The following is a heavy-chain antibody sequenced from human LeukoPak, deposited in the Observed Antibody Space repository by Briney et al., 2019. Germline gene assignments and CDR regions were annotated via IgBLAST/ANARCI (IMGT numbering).Heavy chain of an antibody. CDR2: INHSGST. CDR3: ARGLTIFGVATGNWFDP. V-gene: IGHV4-34*01. Sequence: KPSETLSLTCAVYGGSFSGYYWSWIRQPPGKGLEWIGEINHSGSTNYNPSLKSRVTISVDTSKNQFSLKLSSVTAADTAVYYCARGLTIFGVATGNWFDPWGQGTLVTVSS. J-gene: IGHJ5*02. D-gene: IGHD3-3*01. CDR1: GGSFSGYY.